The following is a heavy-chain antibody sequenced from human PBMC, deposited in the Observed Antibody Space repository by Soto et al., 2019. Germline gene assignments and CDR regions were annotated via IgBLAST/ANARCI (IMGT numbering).Heavy chain of an antibody. Sequence: PGESLKISCKGSGYSFTSYWISWVRQMPGKGLEWMGRIDPSDSYANYSPSFQGHVTISADKSISTAYLQWSSLKASDTAMYYCARKQYYYDSSGHYPNDDFDIWGQGTIVTVSS. J-gene: IGHJ3*02. CDR2: IDPSDSYA. CDR1: GYSFTSYW. D-gene: IGHD3-22*01. V-gene: IGHV5-10-1*01. CDR3: ARKQYYYDSSGHYPNDDFDI.